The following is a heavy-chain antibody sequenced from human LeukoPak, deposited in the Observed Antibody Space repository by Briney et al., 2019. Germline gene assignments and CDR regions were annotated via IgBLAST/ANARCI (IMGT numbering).Heavy chain of an antibody. D-gene: IGHD6-13*01. CDR1: GFTFSNYW. Sequence: GGSLRLSCAASGFTFSNYWMSWVRQAPGKGLEWVANIKQDGSEKYYVDSVKGRLTISRDNAKNSLYLQMNSLRAEDTAVYYCARVRAAAGTFWFDPWGQGTLVTVSS. CDR3: ARVRAAAGTFWFDP. J-gene: IGHJ5*02. CDR2: IKQDGSEK. V-gene: IGHV3-7*01.